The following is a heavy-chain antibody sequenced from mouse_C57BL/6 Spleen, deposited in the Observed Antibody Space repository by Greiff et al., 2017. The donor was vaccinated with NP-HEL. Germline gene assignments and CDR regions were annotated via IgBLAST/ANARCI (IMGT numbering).Heavy chain of an antibody. CDR2: INPSSGYT. V-gene: IGHV1-4*01. CDR3: APTGKDWFAY. CDR1: GYTFTSYT. Sequence: QVQLQQSGAELARPGASVKMSCKASGYTFTSYTMHWVKQSPGQGLEWIGYINPSSGYTKYNQKFKDKATLTADKSSSTAYMQLSSLTSEDSAVYYCAPTGKDWFAYWGQGTLVTVSA. J-gene: IGHJ3*01. D-gene: IGHD4-1*02.